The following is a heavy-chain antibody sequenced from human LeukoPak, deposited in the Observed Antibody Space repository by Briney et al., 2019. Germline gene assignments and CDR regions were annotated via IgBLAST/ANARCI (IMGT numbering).Heavy chain of an antibody. Sequence: ASVNVSCKASGYTFTSYYMHWVRQAPGQGLEWVGIIHLSGGSTSYEHKFQGRGTMTRATSTSTVYMELSSLRSEDTAVYYCARGPPYCSSTSCPLYSWG. CDR3: ARGPPYCSSTSCPLYS. V-gene: IGHV1-46*01. CDR2: IHLSGGST. D-gene: IGHD2-2*01. J-gene: IGHJ5*01. CDR1: GYTFTSYY.